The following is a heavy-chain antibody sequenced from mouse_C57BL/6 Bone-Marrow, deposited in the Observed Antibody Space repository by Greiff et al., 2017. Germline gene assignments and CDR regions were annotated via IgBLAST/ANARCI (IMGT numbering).Heavy chain of an antibody. CDR3: ARKKENGYEGFAY. V-gene: IGHV2-2*01. CDR1: GFSLTSSG. CDR2: IWRGGST. Sequence: VQGVESGPGLVQPSQSLSITCTVSGFSLTSSGVHWVRQSPGKGLEWLGVIWRGGSTAYNAAFISRLSISKDNSKSQVFFKMNSLQADDTAIYYCARKKENGYEGFAYWGQGTLVTVSA. D-gene: IGHD2-2*01. J-gene: IGHJ3*01.